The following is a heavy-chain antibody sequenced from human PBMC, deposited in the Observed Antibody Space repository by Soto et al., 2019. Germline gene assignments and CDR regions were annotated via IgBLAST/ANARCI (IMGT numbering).Heavy chain of an antibody. CDR2: IYHSGST. CDR3: ARGGFLEWLLTPTLFDP. Sequence: PSETLSLTCAVSGGSISSGGYSWSWIRQPPGKGLEWIGYIYHSGSTYYNPSLKSRVTISVDRSKNQFSLKLSSVTAADTAVYYCARGGFLEWLLTPTLFDPWGQGTLVTVSS. J-gene: IGHJ5*02. D-gene: IGHD3-3*01. V-gene: IGHV4-30-2*01. CDR1: GGSISSGGYS.